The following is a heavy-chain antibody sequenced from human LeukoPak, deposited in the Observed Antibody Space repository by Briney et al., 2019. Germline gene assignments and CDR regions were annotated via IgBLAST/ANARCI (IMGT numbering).Heavy chain of an antibody. V-gene: IGHV4-59*01. J-gene: IGHJ4*02. CDR2: IYSSGST. Sequence: GSLRLSCAASGFTFSSYSMNWVRQAPGKGLEWIGYIYSSGSTNYNPSLKSRVTISVDTSKNHFSLKLSSVTAAATAVYYCARGGSYYDCWGQGTLVTVSS. D-gene: IGHD1-26*01. CDR1: GFTFSSYS. CDR3: ARGGSYYDC.